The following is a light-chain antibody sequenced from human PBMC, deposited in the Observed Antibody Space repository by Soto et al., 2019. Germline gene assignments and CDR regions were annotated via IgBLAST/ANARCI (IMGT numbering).Light chain of an antibody. CDR2: EVN. CDR3: SSYTSSITWV. Sequence: QSVLTQPASVSGSPGRSITISCTGTSSDVGGYNYVSWYQQHPGKAPKLMISEVNNRPSGVSNRFSGSKSGDTASLTISGLQAEDEADYYCSSYTSSITWVFGGGTKVTVL. V-gene: IGLV2-14*01. J-gene: IGLJ2*01. CDR1: SSDVGGYNY.